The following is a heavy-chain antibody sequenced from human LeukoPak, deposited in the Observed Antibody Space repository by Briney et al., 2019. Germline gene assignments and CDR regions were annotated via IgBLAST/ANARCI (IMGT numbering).Heavy chain of an antibody. V-gene: IGHV4-30-2*01. CDR3: ARGMSSSWYWFDP. J-gene: IGHJ5*02. D-gene: IGHD6-13*01. Sequence: LVKPTQTLTLTCTFSGFSLSSGGVGVGWIRQPPGKGLEWIGYIYHSGSTYYNPSLKSRVTISVDRSKNQFSLKLSSVTAADTAVYYCARGMSSSWYWFDPWGQGTLVTVSS. CDR1: GFSLSSGGVG. CDR2: IYHSGST.